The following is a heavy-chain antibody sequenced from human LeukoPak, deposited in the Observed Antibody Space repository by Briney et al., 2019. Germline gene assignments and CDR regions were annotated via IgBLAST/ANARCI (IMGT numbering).Heavy chain of an antibody. J-gene: IGHJ5*02. D-gene: IGHD2-2*02. CDR3: ARDGLSYTNPNNWFDP. Sequence: ASVKVSCKASGYPFTSYYINWVRQAPGQGLEWMGWISAYNGDTNYAQNLQGRVTMTTDTSTDTAYMELRSLRSDDTDVYYCARDGLSYTNPNNWFDPWGQGTLVTVSS. V-gene: IGHV1-18*01. CDR1: GYPFTSYY. CDR2: ISAYNGDT.